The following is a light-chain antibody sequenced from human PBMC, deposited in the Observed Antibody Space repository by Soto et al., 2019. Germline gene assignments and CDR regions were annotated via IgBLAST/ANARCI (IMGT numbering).Light chain of an antibody. Sequence: DIQMTQSPSSLSASVGDRVTITFRASQSISSYLNWYQQKTGNATKLLIYAASSLQSGVPSRFSSSGSGTDFNLTISNLQPEDFATYYCYQSYSTPMYTVGQGNKLEIK. CDR2: AAS. J-gene: IGKJ2*01. CDR1: QSISSY. V-gene: IGKV1-39*01. CDR3: YQSYSTPMYT.